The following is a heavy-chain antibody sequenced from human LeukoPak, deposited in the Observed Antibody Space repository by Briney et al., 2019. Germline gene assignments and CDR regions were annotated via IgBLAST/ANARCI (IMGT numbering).Heavy chain of an antibody. V-gene: IGHV3-23*01. Sequence: GGSLRLSCAASGFTFSSYAMSWVRQAPGKGLEWVSLISGSGDGTQSADSVTGRFTISRDNSKNTLYLQMDSLRADDTAIYYCAKARGSSSSLAYFDYRGQGTLVTVSS. J-gene: IGHJ4*02. CDR2: ISGSGDGT. D-gene: IGHD6-6*01. CDR1: GFTFSSYA. CDR3: AKARGSSSSLAYFDY.